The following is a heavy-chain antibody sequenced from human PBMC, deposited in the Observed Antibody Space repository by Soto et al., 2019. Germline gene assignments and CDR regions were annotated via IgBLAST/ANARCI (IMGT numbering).Heavy chain of an antibody. CDR3: ATEDHSSGHAGTFQH. CDR2: ISKDGTSQ. V-gene: IGHV3-30*04. CDR1: GFTFSSYV. Sequence: QVQLVESGGGVVQPGRSLRLSCAASGFTFSSYVMHWVRQAPGKGLEWVAAISKDGTSQHYADSVKDRITISRDNSKDTLYVQMDTLRAEDTAVYYCATEDHSSGHAGTFQHWGQGTLVTVSS. J-gene: IGHJ1*01. D-gene: IGHD3-22*01.